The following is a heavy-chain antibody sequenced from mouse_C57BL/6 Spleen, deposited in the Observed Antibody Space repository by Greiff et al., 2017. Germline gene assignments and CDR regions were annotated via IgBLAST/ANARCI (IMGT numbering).Heavy chain of an antibody. CDR2: ISSGGDYI. CDR3: TRDQGTTVVGGDYAMDY. CDR1: GFTFSSYA. J-gene: IGHJ4*01. Sequence: EVKLQESGEGLVKPGGSLKLSCAASGFTFSSYAMSWVRQTPEKRLEWVAYISSGGDYIYYADTVKGRFTISRDNARNTLYLQMSSLKSEDTAMYYCTRDQGTTVVGGDYAMDYWGQGTSVTVSS. D-gene: IGHD1-1*01. V-gene: IGHV5-9-1*02.